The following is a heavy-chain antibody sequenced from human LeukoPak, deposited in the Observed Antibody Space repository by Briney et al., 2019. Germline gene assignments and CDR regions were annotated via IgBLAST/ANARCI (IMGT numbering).Heavy chain of an antibody. CDR1: GGSISSSSYY. Sequence: SETLSLTCTVSGGSISSSSYYWGWIRQPPGKGLEWIGYIYYSGSTNYNPSLKSRVTISIYRSTNQFSLKLSSVTAADTAVYYCARGGEIVGDSLYFHPWGQGTLVTVSS. V-gene: IGHV4-61*05. J-gene: IGHJ1*01. D-gene: IGHD1-26*01. CDR3: ARGGEIVGDSLYFHP. CDR2: IYYSGST.